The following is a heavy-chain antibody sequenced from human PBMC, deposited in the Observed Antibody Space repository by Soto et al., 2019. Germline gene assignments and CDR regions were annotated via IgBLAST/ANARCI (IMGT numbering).Heavy chain of an antibody. V-gene: IGHV4-39*01. D-gene: IGHD1-20*01. CDR1: SGPISVINVF. J-gene: IGHJ4*02. CDR3: ARITGRHLDD. CDR2: ADYSGSA. Sequence: PSETLSLTCPVSSGPISVINVFWGCVRQPPGKGLEWIGNADYSGSAYLIPSLATRVIFHVDTSKNQSSLTLYSVTAADTAVYYCARITGRHLDDWGQGILVTVS.